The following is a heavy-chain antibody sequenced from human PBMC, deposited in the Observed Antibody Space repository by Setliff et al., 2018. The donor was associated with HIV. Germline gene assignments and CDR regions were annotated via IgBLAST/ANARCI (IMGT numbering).Heavy chain of an antibody. Sequence: SVKVSCKASGGTFRTYAISWVRQAPGQGLEWMGGIIPILGATNYAPKFHGRATIIADDSTSTAYMELSSLRSEDTAVYYCTVHTALDLWGQGTLVTAPQ. CDR1: GGTFRTYA. J-gene: IGHJ4*02. CDR3: TVHTALDL. V-gene: IGHV1-69*13. D-gene: IGHD5-18*01. CDR2: IIPILGAT.